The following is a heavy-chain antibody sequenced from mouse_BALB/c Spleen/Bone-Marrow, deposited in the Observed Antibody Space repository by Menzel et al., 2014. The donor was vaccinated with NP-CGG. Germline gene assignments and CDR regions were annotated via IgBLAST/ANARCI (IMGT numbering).Heavy chain of an antibody. CDR1: GFTFSSYG. CDR2: INSNGGST. CDR3: ARDYYGSSDY. D-gene: IGHD1-1*01. J-gene: IGHJ2*01. V-gene: IGHV5-6-3*01. Sequence: VQLQQSGGGLVQPGGSLKLSCAASGFTFSSYGMSWVRQTPDKRLELVATINSNGGSTYYPDSVKGRFTISRDNAKNTLYLQMSSLKPEDTAMYYCARDYYGSSDYWGQGTTLTVSS.